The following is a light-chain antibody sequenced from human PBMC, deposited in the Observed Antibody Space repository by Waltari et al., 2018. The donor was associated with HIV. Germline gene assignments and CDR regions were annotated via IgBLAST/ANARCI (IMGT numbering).Light chain of an antibody. J-gene: IGLJ2*01. Sequence: QSALTQPASVSGSPGQSITISCTGTSSDVGNYNHVSWYQQHPGKAPKVIIYDVNKRPSGVSNRFSGSKSGNTASLTSSGLQAEDEGLYYCCSYAGSIYVVFGGGTKVTVL. V-gene: IGLV2-23*02. CDR3: CSYAGSIYVV. CDR2: DVN. CDR1: SSDVGNYNH.